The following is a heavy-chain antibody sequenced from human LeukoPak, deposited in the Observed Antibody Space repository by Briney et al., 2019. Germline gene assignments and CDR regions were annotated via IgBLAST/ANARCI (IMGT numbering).Heavy chain of an antibody. V-gene: IGHV4-39*07. CDR1: GGSISNTNYY. CDR2: VYYSGST. D-gene: IGHD6-19*01. CDR3: ARGFVAASFNKNYYMDV. J-gene: IGHJ6*03. Sequence: PSETLSLTCTVSGGSISNTNYYWGWIRQPPGKGLEWIGSVYYSGSTYYNPSLKSRVSISVDTSKNQFSLKLSSVTAADTAVYYCARGFVAASFNKNYYMDVWGKGTTVTVSS.